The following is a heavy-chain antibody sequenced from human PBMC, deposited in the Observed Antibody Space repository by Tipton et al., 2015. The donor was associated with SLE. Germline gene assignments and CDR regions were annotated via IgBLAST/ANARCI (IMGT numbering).Heavy chain of an antibody. Sequence: TLSLTCAVYGGSFSGYYWSWIRQPPGKGLEWIGEINHSGSTNYNPSLKSRVTISVDTSKNQFSLKLSSVTAADTVVYYCARKRLPDLDFDLWGRGTLVTVSS. CDR2: INHSGST. CDR1: GGSFSGYY. D-gene: IGHD3-16*01. CDR3: ARKRLPDLDFDL. V-gene: IGHV4-34*01. J-gene: IGHJ2*01.